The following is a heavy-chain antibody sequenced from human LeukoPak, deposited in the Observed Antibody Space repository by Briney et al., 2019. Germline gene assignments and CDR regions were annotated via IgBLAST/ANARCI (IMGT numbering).Heavy chain of an antibody. V-gene: IGHV3-33*08. CDR3: ARGQWRPTRAEYFQH. D-gene: IGHD6-19*01. CDR2: IRYDGSNK. J-gene: IGHJ1*01. Sequence: PGRSLRLSCAASGFTFSSYGMHWVRQAPGKGLEWVAVIRYDGSNKYYADSVKGRFTISRDNSKNTLYLQMNSLRAEDTAVYYCARGQWRPTRAEYFQHWGQGTLITVSS. CDR1: GFTFSSYG.